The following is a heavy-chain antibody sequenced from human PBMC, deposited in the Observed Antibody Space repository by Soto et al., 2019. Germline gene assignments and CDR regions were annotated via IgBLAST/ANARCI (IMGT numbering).Heavy chain of an antibody. CDR2: IIPIFGTA. J-gene: IGHJ6*02. Sequence: GASVKVSCKASGGTFSSYAISWVRQAPGQGLEWMGGIIPIFGTANYAQKFQGRVTITADKSTSTAYMELSSLRSEDTAVCYCACPELERPDYYYGMDVWGQGTTVTVSS. CDR1: GGTFSSYA. V-gene: IGHV1-69*06. CDR3: ACPELERPDYYYGMDV. D-gene: IGHD1-1*01.